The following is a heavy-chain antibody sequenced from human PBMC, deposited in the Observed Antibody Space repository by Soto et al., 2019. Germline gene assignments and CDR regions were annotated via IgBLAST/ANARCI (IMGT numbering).Heavy chain of an antibody. D-gene: IGHD1-26*01. CDR3: ARYRVRVGATRRDELDY. J-gene: IGHJ4*02. Sequence: QVQLVQSGAEVKKPGASVKVSCKASGYTFTSYGISWVRQAPGQGLEWMGWISAYNGNTNYAQKLQGRVTMTTDTSTRTAYMELRSLRSDDTAVYYCARYRVRVGATRRDELDYWGQGTLVTVSS. V-gene: IGHV1-18*04. CDR1: GYTFTSYG. CDR2: ISAYNGNT.